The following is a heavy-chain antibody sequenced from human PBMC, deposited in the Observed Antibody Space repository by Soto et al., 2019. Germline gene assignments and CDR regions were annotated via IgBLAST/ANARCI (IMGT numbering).Heavy chain of an antibody. V-gene: IGHV4-39*07. D-gene: IGHD6-25*01. Sequence: SETLSLTCTVSGGSISSGSYYWGWIRQPPGKGLEWIGSIYYSGSTYYNPSLKSRVTISVDTSKNQFSLKLNSVTAADTAVYYCARPHGGSSGWDNWFDPWGQGTLVTVSS. CDR1: GGSISSGSYY. CDR2: IYYSGST. J-gene: IGHJ5*02. CDR3: ARPHGGSSGWDNWFDP.